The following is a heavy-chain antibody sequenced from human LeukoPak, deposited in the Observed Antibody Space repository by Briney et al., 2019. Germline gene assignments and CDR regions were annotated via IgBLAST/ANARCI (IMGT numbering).Heavy chain of an antibody. Sequence: SETLSLTCTVSGGSISSSSYYWGWIRQPPGKGLEWIGSIYHSGSTYYNPSLKSRVTISVDTSKNQFSLKLSSVTAADTAVYYCARVIVEITMINSDALDIWGQGTTVTVSS. D-gene: IGHD3-22*01. J-gene: IGHJ3*02. V-gene: IGHV4-39*07. CDR3: ARVIVEITMINSDALDI. CDR2: IYHSGST. CDR1: GGSISSSSYY.